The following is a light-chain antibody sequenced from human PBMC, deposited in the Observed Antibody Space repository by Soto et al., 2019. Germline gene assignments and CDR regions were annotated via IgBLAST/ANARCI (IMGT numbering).Light chain of an antibody. CDR1: QSVSSTY. V-gene: IGKV3-20*01. Sequence: EIVLSQSPGTLSLSSGESATRXXRSSQSVSSTYLAWYQQKPGQAPRXXIYDASSRATGIPDRFSGSGAGTDFTLTITRLEPEDFAVYYCQQYGSSPWTFGQGTKVDIK. CDR2: DAS. CDR3: QQYGSSPWT. J-gene: IGKJ1*01.